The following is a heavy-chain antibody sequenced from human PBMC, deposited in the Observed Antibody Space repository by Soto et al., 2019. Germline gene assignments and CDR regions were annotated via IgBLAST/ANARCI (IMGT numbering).Heavy chain of an antibody. CDR1: GFTFSSYW. J-gene: IGHJ4*02. Sequence: EVQLVESGGGLVQPGGSLRLSCAASGFTFSSYWMHWVRQAPGKGLVWVSRINRDGSRTDYADSVKGRFAVSRDNAKNTVFLQINGLSAEDTAVYYCARGASGSYYVDYWGQGTLVTVSS. V-gene: IGHV3-74*01. CDR3: ARGASGSYYVDY. D-gene: IGHD1-26*01. CDR2: INRDGSRT.